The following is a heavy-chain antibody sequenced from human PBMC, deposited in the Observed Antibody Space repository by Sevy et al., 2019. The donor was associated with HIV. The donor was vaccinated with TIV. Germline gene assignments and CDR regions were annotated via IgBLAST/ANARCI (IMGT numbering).Heavy chain of an antibody. CDR1: GFTFSNAW. CDR3: TTDMYYYDSSGYYMPEYFQH. CDR2: IKSKTDGGTT. J-gene: IGHJ1*01. D-gene: IGHD3-22*01. V-gene: IGHV3-15*01. Sequence: GGSLRLSCAASGFTFSNAWMSWVHQAPGKGLEWVGRIKSKTDGGTTDYAAPVKGRFTISRDDSKNTLYLQMNSLKTEDTAVYYCTTDMYYYDSSGYYMPEYFQHWGQGTLVTVSS.